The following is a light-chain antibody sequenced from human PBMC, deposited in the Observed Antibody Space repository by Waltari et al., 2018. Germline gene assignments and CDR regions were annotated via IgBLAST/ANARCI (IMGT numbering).Light chain of an antibody. CDR1: QSIRSN. CDR2: GAS. J-gene: IGKJ1*01. Sequence: EIVMTHSPATLTVFPGERATLSCRASQSIRSNLAWYQHKPGQSPRLLIYGASTRATGIPARFSGSGSGTEFTLTLSSLQSEDFAVYFSQQYDNWLGTYGQGTKVEIK. V-gene: IGKV3-15*01. CDR3: QQYDNWLGT.